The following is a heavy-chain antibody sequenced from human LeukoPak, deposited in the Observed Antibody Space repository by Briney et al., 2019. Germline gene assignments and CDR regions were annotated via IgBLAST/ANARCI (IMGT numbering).Heavy chain of an antibody. D-gene: IGHD5-24*01. CDR3: ARGRDGYKPDFDY. J-gene: IGHJ4*02. V-gene: IGHV4-30-2*01. Sequence: SETLSLTCAVSGGSISSGGYSWSWIRQPPGTGLEWIGYIYHSGSTYYNPSLKSRVTTSVDRSKNQFSLKLSSVTAADTAVYYCARGRDGYKPDFDYWGQGTLVTVSS. CDR2: IYHSGST. CDR1: GGSISSGGYS.